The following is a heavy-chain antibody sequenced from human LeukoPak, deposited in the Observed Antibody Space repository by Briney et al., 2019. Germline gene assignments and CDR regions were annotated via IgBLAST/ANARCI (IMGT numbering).Heavy chain of an antibody. V-gene: IGHV1-2*02. D-gene: IGHD3-10*01. CDR2: INPNSGGT. Sequence: EWMGWINPNSGGTNYAQKFQGRVTMTRDTSISTACMELSRLRSDDTAVYYCARAFVNSMDVWGKGTTVTVSS. CDR3: ARAFVNSMDV. J-gene: IGHJ6*03.